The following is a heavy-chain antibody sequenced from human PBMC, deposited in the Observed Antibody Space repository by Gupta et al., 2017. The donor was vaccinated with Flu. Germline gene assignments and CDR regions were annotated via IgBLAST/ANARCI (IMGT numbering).Heavy chain of an antibody. D-gene: IGHD2-2*02. CDR3: AREKHCSTSSCYRWFDP. CDR1: EYTFTAYY. V-gene: IGHV1-2*06. CDR2: INPHSGTT. Sequence: QVQLVQSGAEVKKPGASVKVSCKASEYTFTAYYIHWVRQAPGQGLEWMGRINPHSGTTNYEQKFQGRVTVTMDTSISTAYMDLSGLRSDATTVYYCAREKHCSTSSCYRWFDPWGQGTLVTISS. J-gene: IGHJ5*02.